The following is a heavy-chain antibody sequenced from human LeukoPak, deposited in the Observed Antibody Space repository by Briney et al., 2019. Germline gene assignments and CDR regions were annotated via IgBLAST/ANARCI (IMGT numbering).Heavy chain of an antibody. D-gene: IGHD3-22*01. J-gene: IGHJ4*02. Sequence: GRSLRLSCAASGFTFDDYAMHLVRQAPGKGLEWVSGIRWNSGTIGYADSVKGRFTISRDNAKNSLYLQMNSLRAEDMALYYCAKDIRSYYDSSAIDYWGQGTLVTVSS. CDR2: IRWNSGTI. CDR3: AKDIRSYYDSSAIDY. CDR1: GFTFDDYA. V-gene: IGHV3-9*03.